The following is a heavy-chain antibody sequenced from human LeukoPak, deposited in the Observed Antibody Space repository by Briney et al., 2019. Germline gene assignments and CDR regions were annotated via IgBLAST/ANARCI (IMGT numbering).Heavy chain of an antibody. CDR1: GYTFNRYG. V-gene: IGHV1-18*01. CDR2: ISAYNGNT. J-gene: IGHJ3*02. CDR3: ARRSKVGGSYSSDI. Sequence: ASVKVSCKASGYTFNRYGISWVRQAPGQGLEWMGWISAYNGNTNYAQKLQGRVTMTTDTSTSTAYMELRSLRSDDTAVYYCARRSKVGGSYSSDIRGQGTMVTVSS. D-gene: IGHD3-10*01.